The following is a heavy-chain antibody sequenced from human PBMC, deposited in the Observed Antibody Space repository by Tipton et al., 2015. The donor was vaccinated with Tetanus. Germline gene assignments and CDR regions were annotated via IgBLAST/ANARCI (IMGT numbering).Heavy chain of an antibody. CDR2: VYNSGRT. J-gene: IGHJ3*02. CDR1: GASISSYY. V-gene: IGHV4-4*07. D-gene: IGHD6-6*01. Sequence: GASISSYYWSWIRQPAGKGLEWIGRVYNSGRTDYNPSLKSRLAMSLDTSKNQFSLKLSSVTAADTAVYYCARDHTRYSGSSVATFDIWGQGTMVTVSS. CDR3: ARDHTRYSGSSVATFDI.